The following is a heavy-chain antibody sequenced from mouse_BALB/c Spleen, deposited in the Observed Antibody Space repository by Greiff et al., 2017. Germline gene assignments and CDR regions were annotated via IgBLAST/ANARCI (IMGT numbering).Heavy chain of an antibody. D-gene: IGHD1-1*01. CDR2: ISSGGSYT. CDR3: ARPYYYGSSYVLYYFDY. V-gene: IGHV5-6*01. CDR1: GFTFSSYG. Sequence: EVHLVESGGDLVKPGGSLKLSCAASGFTFSSYGMSWVRQTPDKRLEWVATISSGGSYTYYPDSVKGRFTISRDNAKNTLYLQMSSLKSEDTAMYYCARPYYYGSSYVLYYFDYWGQGTTLTVSS. J-gene: IGHJ2*01.